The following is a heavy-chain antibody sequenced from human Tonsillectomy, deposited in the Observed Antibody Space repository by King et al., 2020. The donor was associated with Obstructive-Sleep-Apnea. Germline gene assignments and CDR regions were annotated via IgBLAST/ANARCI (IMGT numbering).Heavy chain of an antibody. Sequence: VQLVESGGGVVQPGKSLRLSCAASGFTFSTYSMHWVRQAPGKGLEWVASISYDGSNKYCADSVKGRFIISRDNSKSTLFLQMNSVRAEDTAVYYCARDMAEMTTSPVPWFDSWGQGTLVTVSS. D-gene: IGHD5-24*01. J-gene: IGHJ5*01. CDR2: ISYDGSNK. CDR3: ARDMAEMTTSPVPWFDS. V-gene: IGHV3-30*04. CDR1: GFTFSTYS.